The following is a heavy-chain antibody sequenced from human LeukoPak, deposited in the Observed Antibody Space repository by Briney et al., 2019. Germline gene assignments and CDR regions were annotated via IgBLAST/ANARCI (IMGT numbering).Heavy chain of an antibody. Sequence: SETLSLTCTVSGGSISSSSYYWAWIRQPPGKGLEWIGSIYYSGRTYYNSSLKSRVTISVDTSKNQFSLKLSSVAAADTAVYYCARAPMVRGVIYPYYFDYWGQGTLVTVSS. CDR2: IYYSGRT. J-gene: IGHJ4*02. CDR3: ARAPMVRGVIYPYYFDY. D-gene: IGHD3-10*01. V-gene: IGHV4-39*07. CDR1: GGSISSSSYY.